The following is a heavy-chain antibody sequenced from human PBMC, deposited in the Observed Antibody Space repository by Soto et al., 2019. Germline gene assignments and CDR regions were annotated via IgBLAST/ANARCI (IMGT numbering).Heavy chain of an antibody. CDR3: ARATEMATIFSYYYYGMDV. CDR1: GGTFSSYA. Sequence: GASVKVSCKASGGTFSSYAISWVRQAPGQGLEWMGRIIPIFGTANYAQKFQGRVTITADESTSTAYMELSSLRSEDTAAYYCARATEMATIFSYYYYGMDVWGQGTTVTVSS. J-gene: IGHJ6*02. D-gene: IGHD5-12*01. V-gene: IGHV1-69*13. CDR2: IIPIFGTA.